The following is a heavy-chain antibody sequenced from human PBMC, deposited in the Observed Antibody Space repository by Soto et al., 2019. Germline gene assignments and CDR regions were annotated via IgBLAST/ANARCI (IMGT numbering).Heavy chain of an antibody. D-gene: IGHD6-19*01. V-gene: IGHV4-59*01. CDR1: GGSINAYF. Sequence: SETLPLTCTVSGGSINAYFWTWIRQPPGKGLEWIGYIYYSGSTNYNPSLKSRVSISLHTSKNQFSLKLTSVTSADTAVYYCARGVDRQWADYWGQGTLVTVSS. J-gene: IGHJ4*02. CDR3: ARGVDRQWADY. CDR2: IYYSGST.